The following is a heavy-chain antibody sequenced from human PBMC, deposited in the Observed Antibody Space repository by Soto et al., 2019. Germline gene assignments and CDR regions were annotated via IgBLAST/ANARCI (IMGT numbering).Heavy chain of an antibody. CDR1: GGSFSGYY. CDR3: ATSRGYSSGWYAGD. CDR2: INHCGST. J-gene: IGHJ4*02. Sequence: QVQLQQWGAGLLKPSETLSLTCAVYGGSFSGYYWSWIRQPPGKGLEWIGEINHCGSTNYNPSLKSRVTISVDTSKHQFSLKLSSVTAADTAVYYCATSRGYSSGWYAGDWGQGTLVTVSS. D-gene: IGHD6-19*01. V-gene: IGHV4-34*01.